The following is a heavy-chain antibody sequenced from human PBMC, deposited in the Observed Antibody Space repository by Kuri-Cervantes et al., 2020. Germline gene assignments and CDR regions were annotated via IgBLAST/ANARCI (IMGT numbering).Heavy chain of an antibody. V-gene: IGHV1-2*04. CDR3: ARLSMVRGAVYYFDY. CDR1: GYTFTGYY. CDR2: INPNSGGT. D-gene: IGHD3-10*01. J-gene: IGHJ4*02. Sequence: ASVKVSCKASGYTFTGYYMHWVRQAPGQGLEWMGWINPNSGGTNYAQKFQGWVTMTRDTSISTAYMELSRLRSDDTAVYYCARLSMVRGAVYYFDYWGQGTLVTVSS.